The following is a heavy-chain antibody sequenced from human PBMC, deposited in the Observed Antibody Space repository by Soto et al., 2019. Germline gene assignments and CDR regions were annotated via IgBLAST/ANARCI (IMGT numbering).Heavy chain of an antibody. D-gene: IGHD4-17*01. Sequence: EVQLLESGGGLVQPGGSLRLSCAASGFTFISYAMSWVRQAPGKGLEWVSGTSGGGDVAFYADSVKGRFTISRDNSKNTLYLQMNSLRDEDTALYYCVKKSIGTVTNPVYWYFDLWGRGTLVTVSS. J-gene: IGHJ2*01. V-gene: IGHV3-23*01. CDR1: GFTFISYA. CDR3: VKKSIGTVTNPVYWYFDL. CDR2: TSGGGDVA.